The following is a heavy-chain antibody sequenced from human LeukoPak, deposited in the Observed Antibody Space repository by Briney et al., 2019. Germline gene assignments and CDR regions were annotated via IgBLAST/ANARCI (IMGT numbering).Heavy chain of an antibody. CDR2: ISYSGST. D-gene: IGHD2-2*01. CDR1: GDSISSYY. V-gene: IGHV4-59*01. Sequence: PSETLSLTCTVSGDSISSYYWSWIRQPPGKGLEWIGYISYSGSTNYNPSLKSRVTISEDTSKNQFSLKPSSVTAADTAVYYCARGAYCSSISCSAGNWFDPWGQGTLVTVSS. CDR3: ARGAYCSSISCSAGNWFDP. J-gene: IGHJ5*02.